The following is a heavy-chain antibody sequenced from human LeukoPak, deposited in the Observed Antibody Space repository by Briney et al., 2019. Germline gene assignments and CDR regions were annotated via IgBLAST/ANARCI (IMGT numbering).Heavy chain of an antibody. Sequence: GGSLRLSCAASGFTFSNYAMHWVRQAPGKGLEWVAAVWDAGTNTHYADSVKGRVTISRDNSKNTVYLQMNSLRAEDTAVYYCTRAPIGAAGPFDFWGQGTLVTVSS. CDR2: VWDAGTNT. D-gene: IGHD6-13*01. J-gene: IGHJ4*02. V-gene: IGHV3-33*01. CDR3: TRAPIGAAGPFDF. CDR1: GFTFSNYA.